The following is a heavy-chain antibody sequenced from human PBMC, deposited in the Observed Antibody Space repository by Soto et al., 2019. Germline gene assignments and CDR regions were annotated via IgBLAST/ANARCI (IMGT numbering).Heavy chain of an antibody. J-gene: IGHJ5*02. CDR2: IYHSGNT. CDR1: GGSISSGGYS. V-gene: IGHV4-30-2*01. D-gene: IGHD2-21*01. Sequence: TLSLTCAVSGGSISSGGYSWSWIRHPPGKGLEWIGYIYHSGNTYYNPSLKSRVTISVDRSKNQFSLKLSSVTAADTAVYYCARIPSPWGQGTLVTVSS. CDR3: ARIPSP.